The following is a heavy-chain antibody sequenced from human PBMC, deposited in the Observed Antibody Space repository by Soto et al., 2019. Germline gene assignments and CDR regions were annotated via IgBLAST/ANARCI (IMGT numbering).Heavy chain of an antibody. CDR3: ARARATIAAAAIFDC. D-gene: IGHD6-13*01. Sequence: SEALSLTCAVSGGSISTSNWWSWVRQPPGKGLEWIGEVYRTGSTNYNPSLESRLTISVDKSKNQFSLKLTSVTAADTAVYYCARARATIAAAAIFDCWGQGTLVTVSS. J-gene: IGHJ4*02. CDR1: GGSISTSNW. V-gene: IGHV4-4*02. CDR2: VYRTGST.